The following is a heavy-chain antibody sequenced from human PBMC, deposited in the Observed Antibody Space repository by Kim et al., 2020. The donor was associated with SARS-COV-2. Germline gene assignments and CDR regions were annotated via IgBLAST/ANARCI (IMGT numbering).Heavy chain of an antibody. V-gene: IGHV1-18*01. J-gene: IGHJ6*02. D-gene: IGHD3-3*01. CDR2: ISAYNGNT. CDR3: AKDLKPLSIVTIFGVVNPPSSYYYYYYGMDV. Sequence: ASVKVSCKASGYTFTSYGISWVRQAPGQGLEWMGWISAYNGNTNYAQKLQGRVTMTTDTSTSTAYIELRSLRSDDTAVYYCAKDLKPLSIVTIFGVVNPPSSYYYYYYGMDVWGQGTTVTVSS. CDR1: GYTFTSYG.